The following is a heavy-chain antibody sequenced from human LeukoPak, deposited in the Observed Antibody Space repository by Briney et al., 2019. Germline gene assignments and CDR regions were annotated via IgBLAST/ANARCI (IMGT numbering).Heavy chain of an antibody. J-gene: IGHJ6*02. D-gene: IGHD2-15*01. V-gene: IGHV4-4*07. CDR3: ARESPYCSGGSCQNYYYGMDV. Sequence: PSETLSLTCTVSGDSISSYYWSWIRQPAGKGLEWIGRIYTSGSTNYNPSLKSRVTMSVDTSKNQFSLKLSSVTAADTAVYYCARESPYCSGGSCQNYYYGMDVWGQGTTVTVSS. CDR2: IYTSGST. CDR1: GDSISSYY.